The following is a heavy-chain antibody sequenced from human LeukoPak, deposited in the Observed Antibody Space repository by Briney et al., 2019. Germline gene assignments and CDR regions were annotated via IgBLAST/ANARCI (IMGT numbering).Heavy chain of an antibody. V-gene: IGHV3-7*03. J-gene: IGHJ4*02. CDR1: GFTFSESW. Sequence: GGSLRLSCVVSGFTFSESWMSRVRQAPGKGLGWVASLNLDGSDKYYVDSVKGRFTISRDNAKNSLYLQMDSLRVEDTAVYYCAKGKRYPDYWGQGTLVTVSS. CDR2: LNLDGSDK. D-gene: IGHD1-1*01. CDR3: AKGKRYPDY.